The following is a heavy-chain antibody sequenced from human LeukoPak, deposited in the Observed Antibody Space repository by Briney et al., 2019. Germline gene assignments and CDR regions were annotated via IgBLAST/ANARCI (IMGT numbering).Heavy chain of an antibody. CDR1: DYTFTSYG. CDR2: ISAYNGNT. V-gene: IGHV1-18*01. Sequence: ASVKVSCKASDYTFTSYGTSRVRKTPGQGVYWMGWISAYNGNTNYAQKLQGRVTMATDTSTSTAYMELRSLRSADTAVYDCAREGKLGSYGRFDSWGQGTLVTVSS. J-gene: IGHJ4*02. CDR3: AREGKLGSYGRFDS. D-gene: IGHD3-16*01.